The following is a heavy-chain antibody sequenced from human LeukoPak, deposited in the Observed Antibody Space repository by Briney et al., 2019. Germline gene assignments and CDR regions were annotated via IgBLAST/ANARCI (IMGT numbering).Heavy chain of an antibody. J-gene: IGHJ4*02. D-gene: IGHD4-23*01. CDR2: INHGGST. V-gene: IGHV4-34*01. CDR3: AGSTDYGGNFFDY. CDR1: GGSFSGYY. Sequence: SETLSLTCAVYGGSFSGYYWNLIRQPPGKGLEWIGEINHGGSTKYNPSLKSRVNISIDTSKNQFSLKLSSVTAADTAVYYCAGSTDYGGNFFDYWGQGTLVTVS.